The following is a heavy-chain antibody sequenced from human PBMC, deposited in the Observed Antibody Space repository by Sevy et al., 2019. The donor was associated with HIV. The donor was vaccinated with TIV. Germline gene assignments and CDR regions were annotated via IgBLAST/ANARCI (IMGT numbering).Heavy chain of an antibody. D-gene: IGHD6-13*01. CDR2: MSSDGSKK. CDR3: EAIATAGRDY. CDR1: GFTFSNYA. J-gene: IGHJ4*02. Sequence: GGSLRLSCVGSGFTFSNYAIHWVRQAPGKGLEWVAIMSSDGSKKSYVDSVKGRFTISRDNSKKMLDLQMNSLRAEDTAVYYCEAIATAGRDYWGQGTLVTVSS. V-gene: IGHV3-30*04.